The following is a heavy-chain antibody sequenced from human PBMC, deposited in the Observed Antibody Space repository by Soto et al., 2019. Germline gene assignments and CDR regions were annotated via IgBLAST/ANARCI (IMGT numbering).Heavy chain of an antibody. D-gene: IGHD6-13*01. CDR2: IYYSGST. J-gene: IGHJ4*02. CDR3: ANENSAAGFDY. V-gene: IGHV4-59*01. Sequence: SETLSLTCTVSGGSISSYYWSWIRQPPGKGLEWIGYIYYSGSTNYNPSLKSRVTISVDTSKNQFSLKLSSVTAADTAVYYGANENSAAGFDYWGQGTLVTVSS. CDR1: GGSISSYY.